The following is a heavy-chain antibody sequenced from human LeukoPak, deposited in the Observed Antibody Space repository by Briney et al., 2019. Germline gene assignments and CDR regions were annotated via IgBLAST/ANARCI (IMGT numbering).Heavy chain of an antibody. CDR2: ISSSSSTI. D-gene: IGHD1-26*01. CDR1: GFTFSSYS. J-gene: IGHJ4*02. V-gene: IGHV3-48*01. CDR3: ARGVGATDY. Sequence: GGSLRLSCAASGFTFSSYSMNWVRQAPGKGLEWVSYISSSSSTIYYADSVKGRFTISRDNAKNSPYLQMNSLRAEDTAVYYCARGVGATDYWGQGTLVTVSS.